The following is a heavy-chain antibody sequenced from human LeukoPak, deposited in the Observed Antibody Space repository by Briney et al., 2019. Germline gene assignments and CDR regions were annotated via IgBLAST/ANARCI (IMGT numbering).Heavy chain of an antibody. CDR2: IYPGDSDT. CDR1: GYSFTSYW. V-gene: IGHV5-51*01. CDR3: ARQAIVVVPAAYMRAFDI. Sequence: GESLKISCKGSGYSFTSYWIGWVRQMPGKGLEWMGIIYPGDSDTRYSPSFQGQVTISADKSISTAYLQWSSLKASDTAMYYCARQAIVVVPAAYMRAFDIWGQGTMVTVSS. J-gene: IGHJ3*02. D-gene: IGHD2-2*01.